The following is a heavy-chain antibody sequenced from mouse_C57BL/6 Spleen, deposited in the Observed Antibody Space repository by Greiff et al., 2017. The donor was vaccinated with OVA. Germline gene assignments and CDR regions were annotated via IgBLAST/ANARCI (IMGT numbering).Heavy chain of an antibody. CDR3: ARGGNYLFYAMDY. D-gene: IGHD2-1*01. CDR1: GYTFTSYW. Sequence: VQLQQPGAELVRPGTSVKLSCKASGYTFTSYWMHWVKQRPGQGLEWIGVIDPSDSYTNYNQKFKGKATLTVDTSFSTAYMQLSSLTSEDSAVYYCARGGNYLFYAMDYWGQGTSVTVSS. CDR2: IDPSDSYT. V-gene: IGHV1-59*01. J-gene: IGHJ4*01.